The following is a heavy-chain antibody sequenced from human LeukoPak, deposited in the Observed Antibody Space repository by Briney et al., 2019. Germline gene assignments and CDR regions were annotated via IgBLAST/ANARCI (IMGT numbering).Heavy chain of an antibody. J-gene: IGHJ6*03. Sequence: ASVKVSCKASGGTFSSYAISWVRQAPGQGLEWMGWIIPIFGTANYAQKFQGRVTITTDESTSTAYMELSSLRSEDTAVYYCARSSGGSTSDQGYMDVWGKGTTVTVSS. V-gene: IGHV1-69*05. CDR3: ARSSGGSTSDQGYMDV. D-gene: IGHD2-15*01. CDR2: IIPIFGTA. CDR1: GGTFSSYA.